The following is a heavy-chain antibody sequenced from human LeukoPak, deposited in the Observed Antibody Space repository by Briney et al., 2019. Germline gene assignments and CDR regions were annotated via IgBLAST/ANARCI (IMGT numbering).Heavy chain of an antibody. D-gene: IGHD3-16*01. CDR1: GFTVSSNY. CDR2: IYSGGST. Sequence: PGESLRLSCAASGFTVSSNYMSWVRQAPGKGLEWVSVIYSGGSTYYADSVKGRFTISRDNAKSSLYLQMNSLRAEDTAVYYCARLRSYGYYYDGMDVWGQGTTVTVSS. V-gene: IGHV3-66*01. CDR3: ARLRSYGYYYDGMDV. J-gene: IGHJ6*02.